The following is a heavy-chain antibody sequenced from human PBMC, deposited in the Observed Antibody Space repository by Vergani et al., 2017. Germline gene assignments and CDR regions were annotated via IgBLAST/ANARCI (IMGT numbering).Heavy chain of an antibody. D-gene: IGHD5-18*01. CDR1: GFTFSSYG. CDR2: IWYDGSNK. J-gene: IGHJ4*02. Sequence: QVQLVESGGGVVQPGRSLRLSCAASGFTFSSYGMHWVRQAPGKGLEWVAVIWYDGSNKYYADSVKGRFTISRDNSKNTLYLQMNSLRAEDTAVYYCARADTAPYFDYWGQGNLVTVSS. CDR3: ARADTAPYFDY. V-gene: IGHV3-33*01.